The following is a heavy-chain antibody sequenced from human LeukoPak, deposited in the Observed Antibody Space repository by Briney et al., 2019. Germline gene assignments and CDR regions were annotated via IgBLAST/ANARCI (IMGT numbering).Heavy chain of an antibody. V-gene: IGHV3-23*01. D-gene: IGHD2-2*01. Sequence: AGGSLRLSCATSGFPFSSYAMSWVRQAPGKGLEWVSAISGSGGSTYYADSVKGRFTISRDNSKNTLYLQMNSLRAEDTAVYYCAKGLSIGGGIVVVPAAILFDYWGQGTLVTVSS. CDR3: AKGLSIGGGIVVVPAAILFDY. CDR1: GFPFSSYA. CDR2: ISGSGGST. J-gene: IGHJ4*02.